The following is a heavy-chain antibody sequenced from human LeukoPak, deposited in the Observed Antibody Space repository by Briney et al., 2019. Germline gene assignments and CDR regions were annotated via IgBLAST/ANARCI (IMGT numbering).Heavy chain of an antibody. D-gene: IGHD3-10*01. CDR3: AGLVWFGEEARDY. CDR2: IYSGGRT. Sequence: PGGSLRLSCAASGFTVSSNYMSWVRQAPGKGLEWVSVIYSGGRTYYADSVKGRFTISRHNSKNTLYLQMNSLRAEDTAVYYCAGLVWFGEEARDYWGQGTLVTVSS. V-gene: IGHV3-53*04. J-gene: IGHJ4*02. CDR1: GFTVSSNY.